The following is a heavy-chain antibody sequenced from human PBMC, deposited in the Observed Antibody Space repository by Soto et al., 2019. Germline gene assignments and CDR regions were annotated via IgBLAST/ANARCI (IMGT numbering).Heavy chain of an antibody. Sequence: QVQLQESGPGLVKPSETLSLTCTVSGGSINNYYWSWIRQPPGKGLEWIGYIYYSGSSNYNPSLTPRVIISIETSKNQFSLKLPSVSAADTAVYYCARPYGESYWGAFVIWGQGTTVTVSS. CDR1: GGSINNYY. CDR3: ARPYGESYWGAFVI. J-gene: IGHJ3*02. CDR2: IYYSGSS. D-gene: IGHD1-26*01. V-gene: IGHV4-59*01.